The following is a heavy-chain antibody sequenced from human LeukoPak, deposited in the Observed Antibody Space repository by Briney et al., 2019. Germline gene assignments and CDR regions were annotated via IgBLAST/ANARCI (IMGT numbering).Heavy chain of an antibody. J-gene: IGHJ4*02. CDR3: ARVRGDYYLAY. Sequence: GGSLRLSCAASGFTFGSYWMNWVRQAPGKGMEWVANIKQAGSEKYYVDSVKGRFTISRDNARNSLYLQMNSLRAEDTAVYYCARVRGDYYLAYWGQGTLVTVSS. CDR2: IKQAGSEK. V-gene: IGHV3-7*01. CDR1: GFTFGSYW. D-gene: IGHD2-21*01.